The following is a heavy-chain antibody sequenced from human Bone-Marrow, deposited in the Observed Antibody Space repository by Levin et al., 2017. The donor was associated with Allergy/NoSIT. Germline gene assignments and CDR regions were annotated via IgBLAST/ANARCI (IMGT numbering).Heavy chain of an antibody. Sequence: GGSLRLSCAASGFTFSTYAMHWVRQAPGKGLEWVARISYDGSSQDYADSANRRFTISRDNSKNTALMEMNILRVQATAVYYCAKDCCSGGTCDPGIRGYWGQGTLVVVSS. CDR2: ISYDGSSQ. D-gene: IGHD2-15*01. CDR1: GFTFSTYA. CDR3: AKDCCSGGTCDPGIRGY. J-gene: IGHJ4*02. V-gene: IGHV3-30*18.